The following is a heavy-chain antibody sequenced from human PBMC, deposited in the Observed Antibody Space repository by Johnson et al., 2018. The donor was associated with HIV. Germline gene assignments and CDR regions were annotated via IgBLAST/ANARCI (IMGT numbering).Heavy chain of an antibody. D-gene: IGHD6-6*01. CDR2: ISWNSGSI. CDR3: AKVSSSSTWAHDPFDV. Sequence: QVVESGGGLVQPGRSLRLSCAASGFTFDDYAMHWVRQAPGKGLEWVSGISWNSGSIGYADSVKGRFTISRDNAKNSLYLQMNSLRVEDTALYYCAKVSSSSTWAHDPFDVWGQGTMVTVSS. CDR1: GFTFDDYA. V-gene: IGHV3-9*01. J-gene: IGHJ3*01.